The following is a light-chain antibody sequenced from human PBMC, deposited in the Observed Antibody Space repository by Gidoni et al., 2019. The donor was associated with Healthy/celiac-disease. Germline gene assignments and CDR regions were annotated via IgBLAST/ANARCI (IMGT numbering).Light chain of an antibody. V-gene: IGKV1-5*03. Sequence: IQLTHSPSTLSASVGDRVPITCRASQSISSWLAWYQQKPGKAPKLLIYKASSLESGVPSRFSGSGSGTEFTLTISSLQPDDFATYYCQQYNSYPYTFGQGTKLEIK. CDR3: QQYNSYPYT. CDR1: QSISSW. J-gene: IGKJ2*01. CDR2: KAS.